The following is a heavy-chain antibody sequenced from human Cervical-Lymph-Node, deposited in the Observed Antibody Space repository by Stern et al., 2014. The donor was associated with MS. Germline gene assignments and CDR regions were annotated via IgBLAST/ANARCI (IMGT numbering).Heavy chain of an antibody. D-gene: IGHD2-8*02. CDR3: AKHACTGAACPFDL. Sequence: VQLQESGPGLVKPSETLSLTCAVSGDSISSYTHYWAWIRQPPGKGLEWIGSVYYSGATYYHPSHRTPVTISVDTSKNPFPLGLNSVTAADTAVYYCAKHACTGAACPFDLWGQGTLVTVSS. V-gene: IGHV4-39*01. CDR1: GDSISSYTHY. J-gene: IGHJ4*02. CDR2: VYYSGAT.